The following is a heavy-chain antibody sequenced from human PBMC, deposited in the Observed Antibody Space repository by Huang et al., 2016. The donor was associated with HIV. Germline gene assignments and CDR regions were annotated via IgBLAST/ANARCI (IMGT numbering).Heavy chain of an antibody. Sequence: QVQLQESGPGLVKPSQTLSLTCTVSGASISSGSYYWTWIRQPAGKGLEWIGHSYTSGSTNYHPSLKSRVTISIDTSKNHFSLRLNSVTAADTAVYYCATWPPGSQMRAFDIWGPGTMITISS. CDR3: ATWPPGSQMRAFDI. V-gene: IGHV4-61*09. CDR2: SYTSGST. D-gene: IGHD2-15*01. CDR1: GASISSGSYY. J-gene: IGHJ3*02.